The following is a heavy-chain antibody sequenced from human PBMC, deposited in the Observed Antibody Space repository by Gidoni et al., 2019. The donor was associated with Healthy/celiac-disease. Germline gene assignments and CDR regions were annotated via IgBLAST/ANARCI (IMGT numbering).Heavy chain of an antibody. CDR1: GYSISSGYY. Sequence: QEQLQGSGPGLVKPAETLSLTCADAGYSISSGYYWGWIRHPPGKGLEWIGIIYHSGGTYSNPSLKSRVTISVDTSKTQFFLKLSSVTAADAAVYYCARAEYSNYVIPIDYWGQGTLVTVSS. V-gene: IGHV4-38-2*01. CDR2: IYHSGGT. D-gene: IGHD4-4*01. CDR3: ARAEYSNYVIPIDY. J-gene: IGHJ4*02.